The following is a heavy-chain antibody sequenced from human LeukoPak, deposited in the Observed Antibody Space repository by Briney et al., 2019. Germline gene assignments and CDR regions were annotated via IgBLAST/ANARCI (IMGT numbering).Heavy chain of an antibody. D-gene: IGHD6-6*01. CDR1: RGAINFTIYC. CDR3: ARPLYAIASRLDY. CDR2: IYYTGST. Sequence: SETLSLTCTLSRGAINFTIYCLGWIRQPPGKGLEWIGNIYYTGSTYCNPSLKGRVTISVDTSKNQFSLKLSSVTAADTAVYYCARPLYAIASRLDYWGQGSLATVSS. V-gene: IGHV4-39*01. J-gene: IGHJ4*02.